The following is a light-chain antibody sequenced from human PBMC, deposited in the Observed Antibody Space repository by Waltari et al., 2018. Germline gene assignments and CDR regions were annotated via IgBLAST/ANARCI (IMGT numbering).Light chain of an antibody. CDR1: QSVSRY. CDR2: AAS. Sequence: EIVLMQSPGTLSLSPGERATLSCRASQSVSRYLVWYQQKPGQAPRLLIYAASIRATGIPDRFSGSGSGTDFSLTISRLEPEDFAVYYCQKYDRLPATFGQGTKVEIK. CDR3: QKYDRLPAT. J-gene: IGKJ1*01. V-gene: IGKV3-20*01.